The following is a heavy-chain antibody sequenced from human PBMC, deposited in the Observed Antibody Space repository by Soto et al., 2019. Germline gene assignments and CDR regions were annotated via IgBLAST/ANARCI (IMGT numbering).Heavy chain of an antibody. V-gene: IGHV4-38-2*01. Sequence: KPSETLSLTCAVSGFFISSGNYWGWIRKPPGKGLEGIGSIFHGGNTYYNPSLKSRVTISVDMSKNQFSLKLNSVTAADTAVYYCARARWYDAFDVWGQGTVVTVSS. D-gene: IGHD2-15*01. CDR1: GFFISSGNY. CDR2: IFHGGNT. J-gene: IGHJ3*01. CDR3: ARARWYDAFDV.